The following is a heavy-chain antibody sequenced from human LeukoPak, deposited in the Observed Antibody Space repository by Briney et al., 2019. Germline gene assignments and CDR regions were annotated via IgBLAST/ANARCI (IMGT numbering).Heavy chain of an antibody. CDR1: GFTFSSYW. CDR2: INSDGSST. CDR3: VRESITGDRDFDY. J-gene: IGHJ4*02. V-gene: IGHV3-74*01. Sequence: QPGGSLRLSCAASGFTFSSYWMHWVRQAPGKGLVWVSRINSDGSSTSYADSVKGRFTISRDNAKNSLYLLMDSLRAVDTAVYYCVRESITGDRDFDYWGQGTLITVSS. D-gene: IGHD7-27*01.